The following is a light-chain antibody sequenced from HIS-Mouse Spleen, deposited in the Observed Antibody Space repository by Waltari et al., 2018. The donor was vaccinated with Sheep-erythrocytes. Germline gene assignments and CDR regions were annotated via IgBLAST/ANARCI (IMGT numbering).Light chain of an antibody. CDR3: QVWDSSSDHVV. CDR2: DDS. Sequence: SYVLTQPPSVSVAPGQTARITCGGNNIGSKSVHWYQQKPGQAPVLVVYDDSDRPSGITERFSGSNAGKTATLTISRVEAGDEADYYCQVWDSSSDHVVFGGGTKLTVL. V-gene: IGLV3-21*02. CDR1: NIGSKS. J-gene: IGLJ2*01.